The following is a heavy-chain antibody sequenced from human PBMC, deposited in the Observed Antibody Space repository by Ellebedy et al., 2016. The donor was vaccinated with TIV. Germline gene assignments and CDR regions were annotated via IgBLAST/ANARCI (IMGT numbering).Heavy chain of an antibody. V-gene: IGHV1-18*01. CDR2: ISAHNGNT. CDR3: ARTGLGIEVAGIYYYSYGMDV. J-gene: IGHJ6*02. D-gene: IGHD6-13*01. CDR1: GYAFANYG. Sequence: AASVKVSCKASGYAFANYGISWVRQAPGQGLEWMGWISAHNGNTNYEQKLQGRVTMTTDTSTTTAYMELRSLRSDDTAVYYCARTGLGIEVAGIYYYSYGMDVWGQGTTVTVSS.